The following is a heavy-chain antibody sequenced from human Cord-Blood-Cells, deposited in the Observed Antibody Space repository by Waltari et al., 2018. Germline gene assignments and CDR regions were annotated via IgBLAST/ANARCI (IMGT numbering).Heavy chain of an antibody. CDR1: GFTFSSYS. V-gene: IGHV3-48*02. J-gene: IGHJ4*02. Sequence: EVQLVESGGGLVQPGGSLRLSCAASGFTFSSYSMSWVAPAPGKGLEWVSYISSSSSTIYYADSVKGRFTISRDNAKNSLYLQMNSLRDEDTAVYYCARDLRTTVTTYYFDYWGQGTLVTVSS. CDR3: ARDLRTTVTTYYFDY. D-gene: IGHD4-4*01. CDR2: ISSSSSTI.